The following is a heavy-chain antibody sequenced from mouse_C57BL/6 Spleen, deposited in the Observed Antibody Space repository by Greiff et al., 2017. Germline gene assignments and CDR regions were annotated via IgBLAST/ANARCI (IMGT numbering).Heavy chain of an antibody. J-gene: IGHJ2*01. CDR1: GFTFSSYA. CDR3: ARDTRYYFDY. V-gene: IGHV5-4*01. Sequence: DVHLVESGGGLVKPGGSLKLSCAASGFTFSSYAMSWVRQTPEKRLEWVATISDGGSYTYYPDNVKGRFTISRDNAKNNLYLQMSHMKSEDTAMYYCARDTRYYFDYWGQGTTLTVSS. CDR2: ISDGGSYT.